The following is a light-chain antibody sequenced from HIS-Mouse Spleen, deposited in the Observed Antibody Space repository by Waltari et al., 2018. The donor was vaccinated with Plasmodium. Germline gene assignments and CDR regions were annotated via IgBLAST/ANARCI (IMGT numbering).Light chain of an antibody. Sequence: DIVMTQSPASLAASLGESATINCKSSQSVLYSSNNKNYLAWYQQKPGQPPKLLIYWASTRESGVPDRFSGSGSGTDFTLTISSLQAEDVAVYYCQQYYSTPLTFGGGTKVEIK. CDR2: WAS. J-gene: IGKJ4*01. CDR3: QQYYSTPLT. V-gene: IGKV4-1*01. CDR1: QSVLYSSNNKNY.